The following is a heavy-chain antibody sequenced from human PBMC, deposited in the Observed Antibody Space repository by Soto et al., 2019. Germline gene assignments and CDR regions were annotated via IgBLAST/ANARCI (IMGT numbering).Heavy chain of an antibody. Sequence: QVQLVQSGAEVKKPGASVKVSCKASGYTFTSYAMNWVRQAPGQRLEWMGWINAGNGNTKYSQKFKGRGTITRDTYASTANMELSSLRFEDTAMYFCSRGPVVAGSVFDYWGQGTLVTVSS. J-gene: IGHJ4*02. CDR1: GYTFTSYA. D-gene: IGHD6-19*01. CDR3: SRGPVVAGSVFDY. V-gene: IGHV1-3*01. CDR2: INAGNGNT.